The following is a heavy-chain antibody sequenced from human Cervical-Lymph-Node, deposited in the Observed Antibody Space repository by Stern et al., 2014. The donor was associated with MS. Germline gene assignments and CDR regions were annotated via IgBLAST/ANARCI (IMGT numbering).Heavy chain of an antibody. CDR2: IYWDDDK. J-gene: IGHJ4*02. D-gene: IGHD5-24*01. Sequence: QITLKESGPTLVKPTQTLTLTCTFSGFSLTNSGVGVGWIRQSPGNALEWLAVIYWDDDKRYGPSLESRLTITKDTSKNQVVLTMTNMDPVDTATYYCAQRIAAPTKNYFDFWGQGTLVTVSS. V-gene: IGHV2-5*05. CDR1: GFSLTNSGVG. CDR3: AQRIAAPTKNYFDF.